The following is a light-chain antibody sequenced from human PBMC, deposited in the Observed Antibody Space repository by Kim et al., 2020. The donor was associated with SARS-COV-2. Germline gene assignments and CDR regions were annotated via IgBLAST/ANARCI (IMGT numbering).Light chain of an antibody. Sequence: ASVGDRVTITCRAGQSITTSLNWYQQKPGKAPKLLIYTTSSLQSGVPSRFSGSGSGTDFTLTISSLQPEDFATYYCQQSHSTPPTFGQGTKLEIK. CDR2: TTS. J-gene: IGKJ2*01. V-gene: IGKV1-39*01. CDR3: QQSHSTPPT. CDR1: QSITTS.